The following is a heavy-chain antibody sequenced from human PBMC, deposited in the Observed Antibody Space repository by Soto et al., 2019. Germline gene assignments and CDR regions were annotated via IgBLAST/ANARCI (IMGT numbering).Heavy chain of an antibody. J-gene: IGHJ4*02. CDR3: ARENYYDSSGYQDY. CDR1: GGTFSSYA. CDR2: IIPIFGTA. D-gene: IGHD3-22*01. V-gene: IGHV1-69*13. Sequence: ASVKVSCKASGGTFSSYAISWVRQAPGQGLEWMGGIIPIFGTANYAQKFQGRVTITADESTSTAYMELSSLRSEDTAVYYCARENYYDSSGYQDYWGQGTLVNVSS.